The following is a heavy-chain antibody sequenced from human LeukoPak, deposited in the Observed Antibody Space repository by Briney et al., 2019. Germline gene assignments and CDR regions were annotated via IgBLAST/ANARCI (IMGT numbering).Heavy chain of an antibody. CDR2: TYYSGST. Sequence: SQTLSLTSTVSGGSISSSSHYWGWIRQPPGKGPEWIGITYYSGSTPYNPPLKSRVTISVDTSKNLFSLKLSFVAATDTAVYYCARHDCSSTSCYYYYGMDVWGQGTTVTVSS. CDR1: GGSISSSSHY. V-gene: IGHV4-39*01. D-gene: IGHD2-2*01. CDR3: ARHDCSSTSCYYYYGMDV. J-gene: IGHJ6*02.